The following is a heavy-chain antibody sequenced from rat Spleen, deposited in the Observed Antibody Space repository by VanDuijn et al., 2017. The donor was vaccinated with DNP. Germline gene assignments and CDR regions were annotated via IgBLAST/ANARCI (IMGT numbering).Heavy chain of an antibody. CDR1: GFTFSDYN. CDR2: ISTGGDNT. V-gene: IGHV5-25*01. D-gene: IGHD1-12*02. J-gene: IGHJ2*01. Sequence: EVQLVESGGGLVQPGGSMKLSCAASGFTFSDYNMAWVRQAPKKGLEWVAYISTGGDNTYYRGSVKGRFTISRDNAKNTQYLQMDSLRSEDTATYYCARHVGGSYYYPDYWGQGVMVTVSS. CDR3: ARHVGGSYYYPDY.